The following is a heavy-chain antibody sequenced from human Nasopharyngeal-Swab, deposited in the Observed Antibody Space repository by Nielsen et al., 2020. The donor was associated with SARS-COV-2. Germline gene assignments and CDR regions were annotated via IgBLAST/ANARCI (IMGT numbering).Heavy chain of an antibody. CDR1: GYTLTELS. Sequence: ASVKVSCKVSGYTLTELSMHWVRQAPGKGLEWMGGFDPEDGETIYAQKFQGRVTMTEDTSTDTAYMELRSLRSDDTAVYYCARRDSSGWHVDYWGQGTLVTVSS. CDR2: FDPEDGET. D-gene: IGHD6-19*01. V-gene: IGHV1-24*01. CDR3: ARRDSSGWHVDY. J-gene: IGHJ4*02.